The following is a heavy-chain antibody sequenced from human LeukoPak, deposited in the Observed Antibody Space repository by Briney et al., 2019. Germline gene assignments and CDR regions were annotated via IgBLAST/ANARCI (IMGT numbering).Heavy chain of an antibody. CDR1: GVTLSSHY. Sequence: SGTLSLSCTVSGVTLSSHYWNWIRQPPGKGLEWMGYIYDNGSNYYYPHLKKRGTTSSDTTNNKSSLRLSAATAADTAVYYCARVGVLNSVDYWGQGTLVTVSS. V-gene: IGHV4-59*11. D-gene: IGHD3-16*01. CDR2: IYDNGSN. CDR3: ARVGVLNSVDY. J-gene: IGHJ4*02.